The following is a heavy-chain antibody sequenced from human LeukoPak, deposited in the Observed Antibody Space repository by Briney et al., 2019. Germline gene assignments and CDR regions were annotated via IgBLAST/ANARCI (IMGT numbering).Heavy chain of an antibody. J-gene: IGHJ6*03. CDR2: ISSSSSYI. Sequence: KAGGSLRLSCAASGFTFSSYSMNWVRQAPGKGLEWVSSISSSSSYIYYADSVKGRFTISRDNSQNSLYLQMNSLRVEDTAVYYCARAYVYCGGSSCYSGYYYYYYMDVWGKGTTVTVSS. V-gene: IGHV3-21*01. CDR3: ARAYVYCGGSSCYSGYYYYYYMDV. CDR1: GFTFSSYS. D-gene: IGHD2-15*01.